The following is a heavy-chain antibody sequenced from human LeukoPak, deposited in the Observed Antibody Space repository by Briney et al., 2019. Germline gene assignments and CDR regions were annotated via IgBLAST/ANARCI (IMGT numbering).Heavy chain of an antibody. D-gene: IGHD3-22*01. CDR3: SRSAYYDGSGNYYDY. CDR1: GFTFSSYW. V-gene: IGHV3-74*01. J-gene: IGHJ4*02. Sequence: GGSLRLSCAASGFTFSSYWMYWVRQAPGKGLVWVSCISDGGSTTTYADSVKGRFTISRDNAKNTLYLQMNGLRAEDTAVYYCSRSAYYDGSGNYYDYWGQGTLVTVSS. CDR2: ISDGGSTT.